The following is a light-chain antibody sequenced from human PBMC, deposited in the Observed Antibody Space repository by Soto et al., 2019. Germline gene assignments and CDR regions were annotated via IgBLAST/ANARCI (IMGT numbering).Light chain of an antibody. Sequence: QSVLTQPASVSGSPGQSIAISCTGTSSDVGFYKYVSWYQRHPGKAPKLMIYEVTNRPSGVSDRFSGSKSGNTASLTISGLQAEDEAHYFCSSYSSSSIPYVLGTGTKVTVL. CDR2: EVT. V-gene: IGLV2-14*01. CDR3: SSYSSSSIPYV. J-gene: IGLJ1*01. CDR1: SSDVGFYKY.